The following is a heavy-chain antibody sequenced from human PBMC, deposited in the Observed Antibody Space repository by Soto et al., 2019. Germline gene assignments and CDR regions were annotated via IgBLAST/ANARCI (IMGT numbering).Heavy chain of an antibody. V-gene: IGHV3-48*01. D-gene: IGHD2-2*01. CDR3: ARLLGYCSSTSCLDV. J-gene: IGHJ6*04. Sequence: GSLRLSCAASGFTFSSYSMNWVRQAPGKGLEWVSYISSSSSTIYYADSVKGRFTISRDNAKNSLYLQMNSLRAEDTAVYYCARLLGYCSSTSCLDVWGKGTTVTVSS. CDR2: ISSSSSTI. CDR1: GFTFSSYS.